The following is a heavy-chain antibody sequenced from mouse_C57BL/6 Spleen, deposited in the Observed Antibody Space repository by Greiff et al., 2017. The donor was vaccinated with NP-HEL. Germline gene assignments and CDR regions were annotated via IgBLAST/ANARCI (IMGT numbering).Heavy chain of an antibody. CDR3: ARGDDASFAY. V-gene: IGHV1-69*01. J-gene: IGHJ3*01. CDR1: GYTFTSYW. D-gene: IGHD2-3*01. CDR2: IDPSDSYT. Sequence: QVQLQQPGAELVMPGASVKLSCKASGYTFTSYWMHWVKQRPGQGLEWIGEIDPSDSYTNYNQKFKGKSTLTVDKSSSTAYMQLSSLTSEDSAVYYWARGDDASFAYWGQGTLVTVSA.